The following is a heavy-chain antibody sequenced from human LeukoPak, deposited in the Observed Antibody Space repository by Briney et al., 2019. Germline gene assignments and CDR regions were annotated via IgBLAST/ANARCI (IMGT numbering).Heavy chain of an antibody. Sequence: RPSETLSLTCAVYGGSFSGYYWSWIRQPPGKGLEWIGEINHSGSTNYNPSLKSRVTISVDTSKNQFSLKLSSVTAADTAVYYCARDPPTVAGTGGLDYWGQGTLVTVSS. D-gene: IGHD6-19*01. J-gene: IGHJ4*02. CDR2: INHSGST. CDR1: GGSFSGYY. CDR3: ARDPPTVAGTGGLDY. V-gene: IGHV4-34*01.